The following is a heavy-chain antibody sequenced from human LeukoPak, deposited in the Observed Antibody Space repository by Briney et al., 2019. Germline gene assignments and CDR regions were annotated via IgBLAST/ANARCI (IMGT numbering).Heavy chain of an antibody. J-gene: IGHJ4*02. Sequence: GASVKVSCKASGGTFSSYAISWVRQAPGQGLEWMGGIIPIFGTANYAQKFQGRVTITADESTSTAYMELSSLRSEDTAVYYCARDCVVTEPTLLDYWGQGTLVTVSS. CDR1: GGTFSSYA. V-gene: IGHV1-69*13. CDR2: IIPIFGTA. CDR3: ARDCVVTEPTLLDY. D-gene: IGHD4-23*01.